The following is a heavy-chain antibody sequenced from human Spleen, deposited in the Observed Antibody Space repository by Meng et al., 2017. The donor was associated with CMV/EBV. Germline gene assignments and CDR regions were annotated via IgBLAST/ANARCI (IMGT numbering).Heavy chain of an antibody. CDR3: ARDPKDYGDYVFDY. Sequence: ASGFTFSGYSMNWGRQAPGKGLEWVSSISSSSSYIYYADSVKGRFTISRDNAKNSLYLQMNSLRAEDTAIYYCARDPKDYGDYVFDYWGQGTLVTVSS. CDR1: GFTFSGYS. J-gene: IGHJ4*02. V-gene: IGHV3-21*01. CDR2: ISSSSSYI. D-gene: IGHD4-17*01.